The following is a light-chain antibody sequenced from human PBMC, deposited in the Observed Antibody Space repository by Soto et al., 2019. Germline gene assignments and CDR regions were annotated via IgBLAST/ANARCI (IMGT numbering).Light chain of an antibody. CDR3: QQLNPLT. J-gene: IGKJ4*01. CDR2: AAS. Sequence: DIQLTQSPSFLSASVGDRVTITCRASRGISSYLAWYQQKPGKAPKLLIYAASTLQSGVPSRFSGSGSGTEFTLTISSLQPEDFATYYCQQLNPLTFGGGTKVEIK. V-gene: IGKV1-9*01. CDR1: RGISSY.